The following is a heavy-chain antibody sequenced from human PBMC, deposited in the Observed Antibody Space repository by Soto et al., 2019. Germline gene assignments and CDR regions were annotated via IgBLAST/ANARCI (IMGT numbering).Heavy chain of an antibody. J-gene: IGHJ5*02. CDR2: INAGNGNT. Sequence: ASVKVSCKASGYTFTSYAMHWVRQAPGQRFEWMGWINAGNGNTKYSQKFQGRVTITRDTSASTAYMELSSLRSEDTAVYYCARAHYDILTGWENWFDPWGQGTLVTVSS. V-gene: IGHV1-3*01. CDR3: ARAHYDILTGWENWFDP. CDR1: GYTFTSYA. D-gene: IGHD3-9*01.